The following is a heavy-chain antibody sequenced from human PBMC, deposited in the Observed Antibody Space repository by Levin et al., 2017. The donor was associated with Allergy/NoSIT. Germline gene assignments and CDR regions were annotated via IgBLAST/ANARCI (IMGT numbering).Heavy chain of an antibody. J-gene: IGHJ6*02. V-gene: IGHV5-51*01. CDR2: IYPGDSDT. CDR3: ARGSMVRGIIIINHYGMDV. CDR1: GYSFTNYW. D-gene: IGHD3-10*01. Sequence: GESLKISCKGSGYSFTNYWIGWVRQMPGKGLEWMGIIYPGDSDTRYSPSFQGQVTISADKSISTAYLQWSSLKASDTAMYYCARGSMVRGIIIINHYGMDVWGQGTTVTVSS.